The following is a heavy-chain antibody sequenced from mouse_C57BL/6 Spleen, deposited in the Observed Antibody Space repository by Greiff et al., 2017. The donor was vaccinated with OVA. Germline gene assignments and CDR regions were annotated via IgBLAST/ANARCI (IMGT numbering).Heavy chain of an antibody. J-gene: IGHJ2*01. Sequence: QVQLKESGAELAKPGASVKLSCKASGYTFTSYWMHWVKQRPGQGLEWIGYISPSSGYTKYNQKFKDKATLTADKSSSTAYMQLSSLTYEDSAVYYCASRMSGTDYFDYWGQGTTLTVSS. CDR3: ASRMSGTDYFDY. CDR1: GYTFTSYW. CDR2: ISPSSGYT. V-gene: IGHV1-7*01. D-gene: IGHD4-1*01.